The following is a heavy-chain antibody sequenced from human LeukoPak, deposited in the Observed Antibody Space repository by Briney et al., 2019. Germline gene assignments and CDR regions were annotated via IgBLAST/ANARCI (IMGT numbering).Heavy chain of an antibody. D-gene: IGHD2/OR15-2a*01. CDR1: GGSFSGYY. Sequence: PSETLSLTCAVYGGSFSGYYWSWIRQPPGKELEWIGEINHSGSTNYNPSLKSRVTISVDTSKNQFSLKLSSVTAADTAVYYCARGRDSTTLLRYGMDVWGKGTTVTVSS. V-gene: IGHV4-34*01. CDR2: INHSGST. J-gene: IGHJ6*04. CDR3: ARGRDSTTLLRYGMDV.